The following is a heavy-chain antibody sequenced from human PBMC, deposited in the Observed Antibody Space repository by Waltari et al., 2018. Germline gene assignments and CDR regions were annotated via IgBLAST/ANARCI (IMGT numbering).Heavy chain of an antibody. V-gene: IGHV3-7*01. D-gene: IGHD4-4*01. J-gene: IGHJ4*02. CDR3: TTLSVTKTSDY. Sequence: HLVESGGGSVQPGGSLRLSCAASGFTFSNFWMRWVHQAPGKGLEWVASIKQDGSEKQYVDSVKGRFTVSRDNAKNSLYLQMNTLGAEDTAVYYCTTLSVTKTSDYWGQGTLVTVSS. CDR2: IKQDGSEK. CDR1: GFTFSNFW.